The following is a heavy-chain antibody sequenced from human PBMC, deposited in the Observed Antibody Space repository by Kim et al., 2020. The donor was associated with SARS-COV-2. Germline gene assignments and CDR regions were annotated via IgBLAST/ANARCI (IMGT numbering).Heavy chain of an antibody. V-gene: IGHV4-59*13. J-gene: IGHJ5*02. CDR2: IYYSGST. D-gene: IGHD6-19*01. Sequence: SETLSLTCTVSGGSISSYYWSWIRQPPGKGLEWIGYIYYSGSTNYNPSLKSRVTISVVTSKNQFSLKLSSVTAADTAVYYCARDERDSSGWANWFDPWGQGTLVTVSS. CDR1: GGSISSYY. CDR3: ARDERDSSGWANWFDP.